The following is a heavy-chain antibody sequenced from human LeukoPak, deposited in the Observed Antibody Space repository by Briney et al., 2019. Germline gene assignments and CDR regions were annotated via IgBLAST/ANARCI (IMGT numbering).Heavy chain of an antibody. V-gene: IGHV3-74*01. Sequence: GGSLRLSCAASGFTFSNYWMHWVRQAPGKGLVWVSRINSDGSSTSYADSVKGRFTISRDNAKNSLYLQMNSLRAEDTAVYYCARGEETATFDYWGQGTLVTVSS. J-gene: IGHJ4*02. D-gene: IGHD5-24*01. CDR2: INSDGSST. CDR1: GFTFSNYW. CDR3: ARGEETATFDY.